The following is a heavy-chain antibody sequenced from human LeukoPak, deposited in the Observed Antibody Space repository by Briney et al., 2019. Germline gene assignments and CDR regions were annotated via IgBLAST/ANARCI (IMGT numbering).Heavy chain of an antibody. J-gene: IGHJ4*02. Sequence: PGGSLRLSCAASGFTFSSYSMNWVRQAPGKGLEWVSYISSGSSSKYYADSVQGRFTISRDNAKNSLYLQMNSLRAEDTAVYYCARDSPPNQAGDFDYWGQGTLVTVSS. V-gene: IGHV3-48*04. D-gene: IGHD6-13*01. CDR1: GFTFSSYS. CDR2: ISSGSSSK. CDR3: ARDSPPNQAGDFDY.